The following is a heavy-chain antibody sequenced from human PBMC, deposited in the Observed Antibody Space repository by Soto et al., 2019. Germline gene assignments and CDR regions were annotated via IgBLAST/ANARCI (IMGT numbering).Heavy chain of an antibody. CDR1: GFTFSSYE. V-gene: IGHV3-48*03. Sequence: PGGSMRLSCAASGFTFSSYEMNWVRQAPGKGLEWVSYISSSGSTIYYADSVKGRFTISRDNAKNSLYLQMNSLRAEDTAVYYCARGVGYCSSTSCSNFDYWGQGTLVTVSS. CDR2: ISSSGSTI. D-gene: IGHD2-2*01. CDR3: ARGVGYCSSTSCSNFDY. J-gene: IGHJ4*02.